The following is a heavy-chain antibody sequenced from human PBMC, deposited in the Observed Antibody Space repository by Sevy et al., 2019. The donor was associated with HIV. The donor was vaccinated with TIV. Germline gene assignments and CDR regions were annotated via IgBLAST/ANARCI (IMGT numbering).Heavy chain of an antibody. CDR2: VKQDMSEK. Sequence: GGSLRLSCAASGFTVSSNYMSWVRQAPGKGLEWVANVKQDMSEKYYADSVKGRFTISRDNAKNSLFLQMNSLRAEDTAVYYCARAQQVTMLVVIGGLYFDLWGRGTLVTVSS. J-gene: IGHJ4*02. CDR3: ARAQQVTMLVVIGGLYFDL. CDR1: GFTVSSNY. D-gene: IGHD3-3*01. V-gene: IGHV3-7*01.